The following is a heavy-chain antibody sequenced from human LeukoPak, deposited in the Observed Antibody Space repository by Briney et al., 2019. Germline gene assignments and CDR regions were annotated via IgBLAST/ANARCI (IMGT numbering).Heavy chain of an antibody. CDR1: GDSISSYY. J-gene: IGHJ2*01. CDR2: IYYSGST. Sequence: SETLSLTCIVSGDSISSYYWSWIRQPPGKGLEWIGYIYYSGSTNYNPSLKSRVTISVDTSKKQFSLKVRSVTAADTAVYYCARRDSPFDLWGRGTLVTVS. D-gene: IGHD3-22*01. CDR3: ARRDSPFDL. V-gene: IGHV4-59*01.